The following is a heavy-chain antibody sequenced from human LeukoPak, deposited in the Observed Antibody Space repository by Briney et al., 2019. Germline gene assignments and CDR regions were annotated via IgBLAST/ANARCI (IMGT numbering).Heavy chain of an antibody. CDR2: LYSADNT. CDR3: AREKAPNGPDY. CDR1: GFTVSSKY. V-gene: IGHV3-66*01. D-gene: IGHD4-17*01. J-gene: IGHJ4*02. Sequence: GGSLRLSCATFGFTVSSKYMSWVRQAPGKGLEWVSILYSADNTNYADSVKGRFTISSDNSKNTLYPQMNSLRVEDTAVYYCAREKAPNGPDYWGQGTLVTVSS.